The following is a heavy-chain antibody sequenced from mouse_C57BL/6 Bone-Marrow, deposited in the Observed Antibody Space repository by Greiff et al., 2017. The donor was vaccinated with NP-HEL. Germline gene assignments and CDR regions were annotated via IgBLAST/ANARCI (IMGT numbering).Heavy chain of an antibody. J-gene: IGHJ2*01. D-gene: IGHD2-4*01. V-gene: IGHV5-16*01. CDR3: ARGYDYDYYGY. Sequence: EVKLVESEGGLVQPGSSMKLSCTASGFTFSDYYMAWVRQVPEKGLEWVANINYDGSSTYYLDSLKSRFILSRDNAKNILYLQMSSLKSEDTATYYCARGYDYDYYGYWGQGTTLTVSS. CDR1: GFTFSDYY. CDR2: INYDGSST.